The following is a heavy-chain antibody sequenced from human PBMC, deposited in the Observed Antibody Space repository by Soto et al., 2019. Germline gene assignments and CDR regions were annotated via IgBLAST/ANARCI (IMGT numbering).Heavy chain of an antibody. CDR3: ASTLNGITMIVGAAFDI. CDR1: GGTFSSYA. V-gene: IGHV1-69*13. D-gene: IGHD3-22*01. CDR2: IIPIFGTA. Sequence: GASVKVSCKASGGTFSSYAISWVRQAPGQGLEWMGGIIPIFGTANYAQKFQGRVTVTADESTSTAYMELSSLRSEDTAVYYCASTLNGITMIVGAAFDIWGQGTMVTVSS. J-gene: IGHJ3*02.